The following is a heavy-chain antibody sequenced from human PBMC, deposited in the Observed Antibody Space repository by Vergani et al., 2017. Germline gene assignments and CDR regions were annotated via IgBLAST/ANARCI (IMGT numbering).Heavy chain of an antibody. CDR2: IYTSGST. J-gene: IGHJ4*02. V-gene: IGHV4-61*02. Sequence: QVQLQESGPGLVKPSQTLSLTCTVSGGSISSGSYYWSWIRQPAGKGLEWIGRIYTSGSTNYNPSLKSRVTISVDTSKNQFSLKLSSVTAADTAVYYCARDLAIAAADEYYFDYWGQGTLVTVSS. CDR3: ARDLAIAAADEYYFDY. CDR1: GGSISSGSYY. D-gene: IGHD6-13*01.